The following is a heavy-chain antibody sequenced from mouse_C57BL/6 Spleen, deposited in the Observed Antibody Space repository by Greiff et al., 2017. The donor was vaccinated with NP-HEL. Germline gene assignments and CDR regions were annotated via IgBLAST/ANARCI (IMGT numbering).Heavy chain of an antibody. CDR3: AILYYGSSHDGYLDY. V-gene: IGHV14-3*01. Sequence: EVQLQQSVAELVRPGASVKLSCTASGFNIKNTYMHWVKQRPEQGLEWIGRIDPANGNTKYAPQFPGKATKTADTSSDTAYMKLSSLTSEDTAIDYGAILYYGSSHDGYLDYWGQGTTLTVSS. J-gene: IGHJ2*01. CDR1: GFNIKNTY. D-gene: IGHD1-1*01. CDR2: IDPANGNT.